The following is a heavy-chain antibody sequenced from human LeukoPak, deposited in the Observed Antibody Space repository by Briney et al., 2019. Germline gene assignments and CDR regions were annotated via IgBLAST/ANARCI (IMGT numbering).Heavy chain of an antibody. J-gene: IGHJ4*02. Sequence: GGSLRLSCEASGLTFSSYGMHWVRQAPGKGPEWVAFIRYDGSNTYYADSVKGRFTISRDNSKNTLYLQMKSLKVEDTSVYYCARVEATYYYGSATPYSPYWGQGSLVTVSS. CDR1: GLTFSSYG. CDR2: IRYDGSNT. CDR3: ARVEATYYYGSATPYSPY. D-gene: IGHD3-10*01. V-gene: IGHV3-30*02.